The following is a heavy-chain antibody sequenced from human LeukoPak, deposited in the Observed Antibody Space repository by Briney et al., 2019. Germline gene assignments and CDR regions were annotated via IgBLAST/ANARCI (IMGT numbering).Heavy chain of an antibody. J-gene: IGHJ6*03. D-gene: IGHD6-13*01. Sequence: GGSLRPSCAPSGFTFDDYTMHCVRQAPGKGLEWVSLISWDGGSTYYADSVKGRFTISRDNAKNSLYLQMNSLRAEDTAVYYCAARYSSSWYVPYYYMDVWGKGTTVTVSS. CDR2: ISWDGGST. CDR3: AARYSSSWYVPYYYMDV. V-gene: IGHV3-43*01. CDR1: GFTFDDYT.